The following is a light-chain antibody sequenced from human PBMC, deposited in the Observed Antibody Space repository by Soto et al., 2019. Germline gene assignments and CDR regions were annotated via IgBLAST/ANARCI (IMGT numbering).Light chain of an antibody. CDR3: QQYNNWPLT. J-gene: IGKJ4*01. CDR1: QSVTTN. V-gene: IGKV3-15*01. CDR2: GTS. Sequence: ETVMTQSPATLSVSPGERATLSCRASQSVTTNLAWSQQKPGQAPRLLIYGTSTRATGIPARFSGSGSGTEFTLTISSLQSEDFSVYYCQQYNNWPLTFGGGTRVEIK.